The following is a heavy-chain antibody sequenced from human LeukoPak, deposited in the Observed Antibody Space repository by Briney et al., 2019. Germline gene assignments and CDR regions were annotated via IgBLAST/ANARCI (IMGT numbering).Heavy chain of an antibody. D-gene: IGHD6-13*01. V-gene: IGHV4-59*01. CDR2: IYYSGTT. CDR1: GGYISSYY. Sequence: SETLSLTCTVSGGYISSYYWSWIRQPPGKGLEWIGYIYYSGTTNYNPSLKSRVTISVDTSKNQFSLKLSSVTAADTAVYYCARGVYIAAAQYGYWGQGTLVTVPS. CDR3: ARGVYIAAAQYGY. J-gene: IGHJ4*02.